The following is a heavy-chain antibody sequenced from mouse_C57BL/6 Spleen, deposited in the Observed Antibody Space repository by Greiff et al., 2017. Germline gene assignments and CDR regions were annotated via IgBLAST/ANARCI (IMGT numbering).Heavy chain of an antibody. CDR3: ARHDSRYYFDY. CDR2: ISSGGSYP. D-gene: IGHD1-1*01. Sequence: EVMLVESGGDLVKPGGSLKLSCAASGFTFSSYGMSWVRQTPDKRLEWVATISSGGSYPYYPDSVKGRFTISRDNAKNTLYLQMSSLKSEDTAMYYCARHDSRYYFDYWGQGTTRTVSS. CDR1: GFTFSSYG. J-gene: IGHJ2*01. V-gene: IGHV5-6*01.